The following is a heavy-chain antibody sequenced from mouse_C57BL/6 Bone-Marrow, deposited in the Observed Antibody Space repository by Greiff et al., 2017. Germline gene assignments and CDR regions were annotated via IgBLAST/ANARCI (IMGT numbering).Heavy chain of an antibody. CDR3: ARHTDWCAY. CDR2: ISSGGSYT. Sequence: EVQVVESGGDLVKPGGSLKLSCAASGFTFSSYGMSWVRQTPDTRLEWVATISSGGSYTYYPARVQGRFTISRDNAKNTLYLQMSSLKSEDTAMYYCARHTDWCAYGDQVTLVTVSA. V-gene: IGHV5-6*01. CDR1: GFTFSSYG. J-gene: IGHJ3*01.